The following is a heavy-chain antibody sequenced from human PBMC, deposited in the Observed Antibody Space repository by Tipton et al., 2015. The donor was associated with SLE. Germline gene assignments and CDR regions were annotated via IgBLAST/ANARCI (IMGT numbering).Heavy chain of an antibody. J-gene: IGHJ4*02. V-gene: IGHV4-39*07. D-gene: IGHD2-8*02. CDR3: ARDGTGVRDFDY. Sequence: LRLSCTVSGGSISSSSYYWGWIRQPPGKGLEWIGSIYYSGSTYYNPSLKSQVTISVDTSKNQFSLKLSSVTAADTAVYYCARDGTGVRDFDYWGQGTLVTVSS. CDR2: IYYSGST. CDR1: GGSISSSSYY.